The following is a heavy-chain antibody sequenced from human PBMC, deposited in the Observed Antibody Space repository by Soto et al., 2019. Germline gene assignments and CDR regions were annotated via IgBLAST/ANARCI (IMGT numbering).Heavy chain of an antibody. V-gene: IGHV1-8*01. CDR2: MSPKSGHT. Sequence: ASVKVSCKASGYTFSSFDIIWVRQATGQGLEWMGWMSPKSGHTAYAQKFQGRVSMARNTSINTAYMELSRLTSDDTAVYFCARGCYYVFLGASSVRSSNADSGGKGTQATVSS. J-gene: IGHJ4*02. CDR3: ARGCYYVFLGASSVRSSNADS. CDR1: GYTFSSFD. D-gene: IGHD3-10*01.